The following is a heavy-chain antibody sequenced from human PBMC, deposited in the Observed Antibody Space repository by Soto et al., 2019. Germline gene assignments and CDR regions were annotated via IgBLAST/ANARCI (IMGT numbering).Heavy chain of an antibody. CDR3: ATLYMVRGVVTFDF. Sequence: QVQLQESGPGLVKPSQTLSLTCTVSGGSISSGGYYWSWFRQHPGKGLVWIGYIYYTVSTSYNPSLKIRVTISVDTSKNQFSLKLSSVTAADTAVDYCATLYMVRGVVTFDFWGQGTLVTVSS. CDR1: GGSISSGGYY. CDR2: IYYTVST. V-gene: IGHV4-31*03. D-gene: IGHD3-10*01. J-gene: IGHJ4*02.